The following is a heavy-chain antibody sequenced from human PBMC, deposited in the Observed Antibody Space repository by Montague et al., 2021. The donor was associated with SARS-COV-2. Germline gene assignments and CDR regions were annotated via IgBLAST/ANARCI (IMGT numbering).Heavy chain of an antibody. D-gene: IGHD3-10*01. V-gene: IGHV4-4*09. J-gene: IGHJ4*02. Sequence: SETLSLTCTVSGGSISSSYWTWIQQPPGKGLEWIGYIYHSGSTSYNPSLKSRVTMSVDTSKNQFSLKLSSVTAADTAVYYCARSSGSYSTFDFWGQGTLVTVSS. CDR1: GGSISSSY. CDR3: ARSSGSYSTFDF. CDR2: IYHSGST.